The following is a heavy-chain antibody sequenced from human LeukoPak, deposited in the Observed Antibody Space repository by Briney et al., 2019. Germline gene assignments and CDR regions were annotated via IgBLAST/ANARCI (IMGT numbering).Heavy chain of an antibody. CDR3: ARSSGGDATLGWY. D-gene: IGHD2-21*01. CDR1: GYTFTGYY. J-gene: IGHJ4*02. CDR2: INPNSGGT. Sequence: GASVKVSCKASGYTFTGYYMHWVRQAPGQGLEWMGWINPNSGGTNYAQKFQGRVTMTRDTSISTAYMELSRLRSDDTAVYYCARSSGGDATLGWYWGQGTLVTVSS. V-gene: IGHV1-2*02.